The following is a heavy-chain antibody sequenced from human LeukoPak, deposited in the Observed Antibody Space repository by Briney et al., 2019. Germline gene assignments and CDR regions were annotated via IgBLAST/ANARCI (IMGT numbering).Heavy chain of an antibody. V-gene: IGHV4-39*01. CDR3: ARPMTTVIAGHWFDP. J-gene: IGHJ5*02. D-gene: IGHD4-11*01. CDR1: GGSISSSSYY. Sequence: SETLTLTCTVSGGSISSSSYYWGWIRQPPGKGLEWIGSIYYSGSTYYNPSLKSRVTISVDTSKNQSSLKLSSVTAADTAVYYCARPMTTVIAGHWFDPWGQGTLVTVSS. CDR2: IYYSGST.